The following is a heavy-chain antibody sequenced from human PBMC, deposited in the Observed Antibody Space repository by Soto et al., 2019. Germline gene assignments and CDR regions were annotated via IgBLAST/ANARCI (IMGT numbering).Heavy chain of an antibody. CDR1: GYSFTSYW. Sequence: PGGSLKISCKGSGYSFTSYWIGWVRQMPGKGLEWMGIIYPDDSDTRYSPSFQGQVTISADKSISTAYLQWSSLKASDTAMYYCARQGCSSTSCYTERVKYYYYGMDVWGQGTTVTVSS. D-gene: IGHD2-2*02. CDR2: IYPDDSDT. V-gene: IGHV5-51*01. J-gene: IGHJ6*02. CDR3: ARQGCSSTSCYTERVKYYYYGMDV.